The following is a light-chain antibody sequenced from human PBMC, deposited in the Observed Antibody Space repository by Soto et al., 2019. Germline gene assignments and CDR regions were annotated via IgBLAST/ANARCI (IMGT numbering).Light chain of an antibody. V-gene: IGKV3-20*01. CDR3: QHYDNAPPSVT. Sequence: GLTQCSGSLSLSPGDRATLSCRASQSVTSDVLVWYQQKPGQAPRLLIYGASSRATGIPDRFSGSGSGTDLILTISRLEPEDFAGYYCQHYDNAPPSVTFGPGTKVDVK. CDR1: QSVTSDV. CDR2: GAS. J-gene: IGKJ3*01.